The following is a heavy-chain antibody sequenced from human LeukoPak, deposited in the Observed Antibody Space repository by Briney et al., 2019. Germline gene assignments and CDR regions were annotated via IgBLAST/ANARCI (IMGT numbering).Heavy chain of an antibody. D-gene: IGHD4-17*01. V-gene: IGHV3-7*01. CDR1: GFTFSSYS. CDR2: IKQDGSEK. Sequence: GGSLRLSCAASGFTFSSYSMNWVRQAPGKGLEWVANIKQDGSEKYYVDSVKGRFTISRDNAKNSLYLQMNSLRAEDTGVYYCARVIIREWFEPWGQGTLVTVSS. J-gene: IGHJ5*02. CDR3: ARVIIREWFEP.